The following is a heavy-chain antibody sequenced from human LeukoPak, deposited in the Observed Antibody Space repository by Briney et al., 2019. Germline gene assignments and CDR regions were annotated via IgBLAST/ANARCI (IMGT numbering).Heavy chain of an antibody. D-gene: IGHD2-2*01. CDR3: ARDRIVVVPAATQTFYYYYGVDV. J-gene: IGHJ6*02. CDR2: INTNTGNP. Sequence: ASVKVSCKASGYTFTSYAMNWVRQAPGQGLEWMGWINTNTGNPTYAQGFTGRFVFSLDTSVSTAYLQISSLKAEDTAVYYCARDRIVVVPAATQTFYYYYGVDVWGQGTTVTVSS. CDR1: GYTFTSYA. V-gene: IGHV7-4-1*02.